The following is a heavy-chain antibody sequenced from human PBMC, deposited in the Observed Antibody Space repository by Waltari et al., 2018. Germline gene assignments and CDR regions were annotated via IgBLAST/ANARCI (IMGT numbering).Heavy chain of an antibody. D-gene: IGHD3-9*01. Sequence: QVQLVQSGAEVKKPGSSVKVSCKASGGTFSSYAISWVRQDPGQGLEWMGGIIPIVGTANDAQKFQGRVTITADESTSTAYMELSSLRSEDTAVYYCARVVVDILTGYPYYFDYWGQGTLVTVSS. CDR3: ARVVVDILTGYPYYFDY. CDR2: IIPIVGTA. V-gene: IGHV1-69*01. J-gene: IGHJ4*02. CDR1: GGTFSSYA.